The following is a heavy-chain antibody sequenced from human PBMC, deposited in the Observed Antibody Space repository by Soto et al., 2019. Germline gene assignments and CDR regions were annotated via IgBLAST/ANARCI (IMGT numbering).Heavy chain of an antibody. CDR3: ARGFRRYSGYDSPRGYYGMDV. V-gene: IGHV4-34*01. CDR2: INHSGST. J-gene: IGHJ6*02. D-gene: IGHD5-12*01. CDR1: GGSFSGYY. Sequence: PSETLSLTCAVYGGSFSGYYWSWIRQPPGKGLEWIGEINHSGSTNYNPSLKSRVTISVDTSKNQFSLKLSSVTAADTAVYYCARGFRRYSGYDSPRGYYGMDVWGQGTTVT.